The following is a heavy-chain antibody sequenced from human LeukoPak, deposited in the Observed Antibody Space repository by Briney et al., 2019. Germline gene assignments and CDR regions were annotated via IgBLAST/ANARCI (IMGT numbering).Heavy chain of an antibody. J-gene: IGHJ6*02. D-gene: IGHD3-3*01. CDR2: IYYSGST. V-gene: IGHV4-59*01. CDR1: GGSISSYY. Sequence: PSETLSLTCTVSGGSISSYYWSWIRQPPGKGLEWIGYIYYSGSTNYNPSLKSRVTISVDTSKNQFSLKLSSVTAADTAVYYCAREELWSDKGGCYYYYGMDVWGQGTTVTVSS. CDR3: AREELWSDKGGCYYYYGMDV.